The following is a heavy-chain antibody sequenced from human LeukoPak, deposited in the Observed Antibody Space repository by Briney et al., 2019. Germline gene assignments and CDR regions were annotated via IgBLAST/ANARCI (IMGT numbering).Heavy chain of an antibody. D-gene: IGHD3-10*01. CDR1: GFTFDDYG. Sequence: RAGGSLRLSCAASGFTFDDYGMSWVRQAPGKGLEWVSGINWNGGNTGYSDSVKGRFTISRDNAKNSLYLQMNSLRAEDTAVYYCARDGYYYGSGSRHGYNWFDPWGQGTLVTVSS. CDR3: ARDGYYYGSGSRHGYNWFDP. J-gene: IGHJ5*02. CDR2: INWNGGNT. V-gene: IGHV3-20*04.